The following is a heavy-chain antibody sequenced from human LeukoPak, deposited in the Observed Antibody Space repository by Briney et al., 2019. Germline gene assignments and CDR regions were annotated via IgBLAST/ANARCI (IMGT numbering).Heavy chain of an antibody. D-gene: IGHD2-2*01. Sequence: ASVKVSCKASGGTFSSYAISWVRQAPGQGLEWMGWISAYNGNTNYAQKLQGRVTMTTDTSTSTAYMELRSLRSDDTAVYYCARGLPATLLDYWGQGTLVTVSS. CDR2: ISAYNGNT. J-gene: IGHJ4*02. V-gene: IGHV1-18*01. CDR1: GGTFSSYA. CDR3: ARGLPATLLDY.